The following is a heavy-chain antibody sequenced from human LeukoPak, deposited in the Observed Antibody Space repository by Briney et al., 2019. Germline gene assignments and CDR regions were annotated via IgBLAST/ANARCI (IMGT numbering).Heavy chain of an antibody. J-gene: IGHJ2*01. CDR2: IYYSGST. D-gene: IGHD2-21*02. CDR1: GGSISSGGYY. V-gene: IGHV4-31*03. CDR3: ARGGHIGAVVTAIFEWYFDL. Sequence: PSRTLSLTCTVSGGSISSGGYYWSWIRQHPGKGLEWIGYIYYSGSTYYNPSLKSRVTISVDTSKNQFSLKLSSVTAADTAVYYCARGGHIGAVVTAIFEWYFDLWGRGTLVTVSS.